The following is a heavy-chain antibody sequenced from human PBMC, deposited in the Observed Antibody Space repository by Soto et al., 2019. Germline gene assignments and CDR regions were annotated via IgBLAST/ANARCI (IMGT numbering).Heavy chain of an antibody. D-gene: IGHD6-6*01. CDR2: ISSSSSYI. V-gene: IGHV3-21*01. CDR1: GFPLGSYR. J-gene: IGHJ4*02. CDR3: ARDLYSSSARYFDY. Sequence: EVQLVESGGGLVKPGGSLRLSCAASGFPLGSYRMNWVRQAPGKGLEWVPSISSSSSYIYYADSVKGRFTISRDNAKNSLYLQMNSLRAEDTAVYYCARDLYSSSARYFDYWGQGTLVTVSS.